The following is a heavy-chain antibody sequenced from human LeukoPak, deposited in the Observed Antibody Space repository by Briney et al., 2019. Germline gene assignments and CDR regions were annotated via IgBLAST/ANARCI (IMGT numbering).Heavy chain of an antibody. V-gene: IGHV4-39*01. CDR3: VTGILTGYLANDY. CDR2: IYYSGST. J-gene: IGHJ4*02. D-gene: IGHD3-9*01. Sequence: SETLSLTCTVSGGSISSSSYYWGWIRQPPGKGLEWIGSIYYSGSTYYNPSLKSRVTISVDTSKNQFSLKLSSVTAAGTAVYYCVTGILTGYLANDYWGQGTLVTVSS. CDR1: GGSISSSSYY.